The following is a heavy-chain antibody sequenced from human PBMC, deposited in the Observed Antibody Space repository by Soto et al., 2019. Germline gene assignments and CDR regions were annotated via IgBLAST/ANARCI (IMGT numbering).Heavy chain of an antibody. CDR1: GYTFISYA. CDR3: ARVGGTVTTMFYYYMDV. CDR2: ISPYNGNT. Sequence: QVQLVQSGAEVKKPGGSVKVSCKASGYTFISYAISWVRQAPGQGLEWMGWISPYNGNTNYAQKVQGRVTMTTDTSTSTAYMELRSLRSDHTAVYYCARVGGTVTTMFYYYMDVWGKGTRVTVSS. J-gene: IGHJ6*03. D-gene: IGHD4-17*01. V-gene: IGHV1-18*01.